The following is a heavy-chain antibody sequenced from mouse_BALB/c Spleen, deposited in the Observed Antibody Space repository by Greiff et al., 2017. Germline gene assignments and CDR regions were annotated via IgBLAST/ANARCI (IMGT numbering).Heavy chain of an antibody. CDR2: INPDSSTI. CDR1: GFDFSRYW. CDR3: ARQGRYDRVYAMDY. V-gene: IGHV4-1*02. J-gene: IGHJ4*01. Sequence: EVKLLESGGGLVQPGGSLKLSCAASGFDFSRYWMSWVRQAPGKGLEWIGEINPDSSTINYTPSLKDKFIISRDNAKNTLYLQMSKVRSEDTALYYCARQGRYDRVYAMDYWGQGTSVTVSS. D-gene: IGHD2-14*01.